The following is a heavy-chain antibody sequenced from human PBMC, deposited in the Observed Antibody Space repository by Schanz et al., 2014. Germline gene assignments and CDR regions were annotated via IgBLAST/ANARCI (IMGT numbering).Heavy chain of an antibody. CDR3: VSQTGSPNY. CDR2: ISWNSGTI. J-gene: IGHJ4*02. D-gene: IGHD6-13*01. CDR1: GFSFTTYA. Sequence: EVQLLASGGGLVQPGGSLRLSCASSGFSFTTYAMSWVRQAPGKGLEWVSVISWNSGTIGYADSVKGRFTISRDNAKNSLYLQMNSLRVEDTAVYFCVSQTGSPNYWGQGTLVTVSS. V-gene: IGHV3-9*01.